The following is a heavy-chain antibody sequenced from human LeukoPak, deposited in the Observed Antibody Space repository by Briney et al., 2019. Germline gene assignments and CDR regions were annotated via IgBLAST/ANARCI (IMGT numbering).Heavy chain of an antibody. V-gene: IGHV3-9*01. D-gene: IGHD3-22*01. J-gene: IGHJ4*02. CDR1: GFTFDDYA. CDR3: AKDIRPDSSGNYFDY. Sequence: GGSLRLSCAASGFTFDDYAMHWVRQAPGKGLEWVSGISWNSGNIGYADSVKGRFTISRDNARNSLYPQMNSLRAEDTALYYCAKDIRPDSSGNYFDYWGQGTLVTVSS. CDR2: ISWNSGNI.